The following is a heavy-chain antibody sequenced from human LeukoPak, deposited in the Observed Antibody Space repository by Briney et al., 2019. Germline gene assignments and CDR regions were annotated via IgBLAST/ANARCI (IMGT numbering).Heavy chain of an antibody. CDR1: GFTFSSYA. J-gene: IGHJ4*02. D-gene: IGHD6-19*01. Sequence: GGSLRLSCAASGFTFSSYAMHWVRQAPGKGLEWVAVISYDGSNKYYADSVKGRFTISRDNSKNTLYLQMNSLRAEDTAVYYCARDPVAVAGTAPSYFDYWGQGTLVTVSP. V-gene: IGHV3-30*04. CDR3: ARDPVAVAGTAPSYFDY. CDR2: ISYDGSNK.